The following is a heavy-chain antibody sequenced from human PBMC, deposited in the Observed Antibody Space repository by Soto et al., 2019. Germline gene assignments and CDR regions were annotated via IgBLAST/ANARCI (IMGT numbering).Heavy chain of an antibody. CDR2: IFANGHT. Sequence: PWETLSLTGIVSGGSISEKYWNWVRQPPGKGLEWIGLIFANGHTDYNPSLKSRVTMSVDASKNQFSLRLTSMTAADTAVYYCVASLAASGLNWLDPWGRGTLVTVSS. J-gene: IGHJ5*02. V-gene: IGHV4-4*07. D-gene: IGHD6-13*01. CDR3: VASLAASGLNWLDP. CDR1: GGSISEKY.